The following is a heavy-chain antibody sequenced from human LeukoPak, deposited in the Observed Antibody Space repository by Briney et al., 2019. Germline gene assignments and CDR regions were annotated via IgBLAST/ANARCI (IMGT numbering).Heavy chain of an antibody. Sequence: ASVKVSCKASGYTFTTYYIHWVRQAPGQGLEWMGVINPSGGGTSFAQKFQGRVTMTRDTSISIAYMELSRLRSDDTAVYYCARGVAGTPLTDYWGQGTLVTVSS. D-gene: IGHD6-19*01. J-gene: IGHJ4*02. CDR1: GYTFTTYY. V-gene: IGHV1-2*02. CDR3: ARGVAGTPLTDY. CDR2: INPSGGGT.